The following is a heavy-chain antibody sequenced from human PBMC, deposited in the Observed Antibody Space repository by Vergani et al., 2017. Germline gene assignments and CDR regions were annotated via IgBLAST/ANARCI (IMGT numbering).Heavy chain of an antibody. Sequence: EVQLLESGGGLVQPGGSLRLSCAASGFTFSSYAMSWVRQAPGKGLEWVSAISGSGGSTYYADSVKGRFTISRDNSKNTLYLQMNSLRAVDTAVYYCARGPVTYYDFWSGHPGGWYFDLWGRGTLVTVSS. D-gene: IGHD3-3*01. J-gene: IGHJ2*01. CDR3: ARGPVTYYDFWSGHPGGWYFDL. CDR2: ISGSGGST. V-gene: IGHV3-23*01. CDR1: GFTFSSYA.